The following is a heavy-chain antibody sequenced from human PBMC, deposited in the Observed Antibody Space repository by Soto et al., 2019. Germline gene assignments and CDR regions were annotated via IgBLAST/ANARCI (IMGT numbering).Heavy chain of an antibody. CDR1: GGSISSSSYY. Sequence: QLQLQESGPGLVKPSETLSLTCTVSGGSISSSSYYWGWIRQPPGKGLEWIGSIYYRGSTYYNPSLKSRVTTSVDTSKNQFSLKLSSVTAADTAVYYCARHLYSNYDYYYYYYMDVWGKGTTVTVSS. D-gene: IGHD4-4*01. CDR2: IYYRGST. J-gene: IGHJ6*03. CDR3: ARHLYSNYDYYYYYYMDV. V-gene: IGHV4-39*01.